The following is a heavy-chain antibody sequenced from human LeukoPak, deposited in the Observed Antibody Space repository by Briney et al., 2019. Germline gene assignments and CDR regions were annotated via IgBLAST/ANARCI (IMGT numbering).Heavy chain of an antibody. CDR3: ARDIMGGWQPSRYFDY. D-gene: IGHD3-16*01. J-gene: IGHJ4*02. CDR1: GFTFNNYA. CDR2: ISSSGSTI. Sequence: PGGSLRLSCVASGFTFNNYAMSWIRQAPGKGLEWVSYISSSGSTIYYADSVKGRFTISRDNAKNSLYLQMNSLGAEDTAVYYCARDIMGGWQPSRYFDYWGQGTLVTVSS. V-gene: IGHV3-11*01.